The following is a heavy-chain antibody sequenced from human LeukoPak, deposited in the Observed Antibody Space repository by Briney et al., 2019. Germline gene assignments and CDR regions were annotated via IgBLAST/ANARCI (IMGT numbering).Heavy chain of an antibody. CDR1: GGSLRSSSYY. Sequence: SETLSLTCTVSGGSLRSSSYYWGWIRQPPGKGLEWIGSIYYSGSIYYNPSLKSRVTISVDTSKNQFSLKLSSVTAADTAVYYCARSYYDFWSGYIPLGYWGQGTLVTVSS. D-gene: IGHD3-3*01. J-gene: IGHJ4*02. CDR3: ARSYYDFWSGYIPLGY. CDR2: IYYSGSI. V-gene: IGHV4-39*01.